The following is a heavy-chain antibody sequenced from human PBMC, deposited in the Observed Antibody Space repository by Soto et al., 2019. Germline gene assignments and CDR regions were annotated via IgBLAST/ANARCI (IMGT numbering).Heavy chain of an antibody. CDR2: IYYSGRT. V-gene: IGHV4-39*01. CDR1: GGSISSSSYY. CDR3: ARQRDSSSWYSNRAYNWFDP. Sequence: QLQLQESGPRLVKPSETLSLTCTVSGGSISSSSYYWGWIRQPPGKGLERIGSIYYSGRTYYNPSLKNRDSISVATAKDQSSLQLSSVTAADTAVYYGARQRDSSSWYSNRAYNWFDPWGQGTLVTVSS. J-gene: IGHJ5*02. D-gene: IGHD6-13*01.